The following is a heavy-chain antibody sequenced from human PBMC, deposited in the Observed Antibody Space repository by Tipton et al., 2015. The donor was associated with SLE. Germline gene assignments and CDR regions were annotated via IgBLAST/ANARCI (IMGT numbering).Heavy chain of an antibody. J-gene: IGHJ4*02. CDR1: GYTFTSYG. V-gene: IGHV1-8*02. CDR3: TRGLRFTMVQGVEY. CDR2: ISAYSGNT. Sequence: QLVQSGPEVKKPGASVKVSCKVSGYTFTSYGISWVRQAPGQGLEWMGRISAYSGNTGYAQKFQGRVTMTRNTSTTTAYMELSSLTSEDTAVYYCTRGLRFTMVQGVEYWGQGTLVTVSS. D-gene: IGHD3-10*01.